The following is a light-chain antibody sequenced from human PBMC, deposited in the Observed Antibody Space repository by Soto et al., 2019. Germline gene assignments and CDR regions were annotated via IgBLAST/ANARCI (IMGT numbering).Light chain of an antibody. J-gene: IGLJ3*02. V-gene: IGLV2-14*01. CDR3: SSYTSSNTLV. Sequence: QSALTQPASMSGSPGQSITISCTGTSSDVGGYIYVSWYQQYPGKAPKLMIYEVSNRPSGVSNRFSGSKSGNTASLTISGLQSEDEADYYCSSYTSSNTLVFGGGTKVTVL. CDR1: SSDVGGYIY. CDR2: EVS.